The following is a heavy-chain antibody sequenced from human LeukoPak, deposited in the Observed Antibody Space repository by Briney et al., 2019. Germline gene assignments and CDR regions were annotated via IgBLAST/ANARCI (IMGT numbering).Heavy chain of an antibody. D-gene: IGHD3-10*01. CDR1: GYTFTGYY. J-gene: IGHJ5*02. CDR2: INPNSGGT. CDR3: ASANYYGSGSYYPAGSFDP. V-gene: IGHV1-2*02. Sequence: VKVSCKASGYTFTGYYMHWVRQAPGQGLEWMGWINPNSGGTNYAQKFQGRVTMTRDTSTSTVYMELSSLRSEDTAVYYCASANYYGSGSYYPAGSFDPWGQGTLVTVSS.